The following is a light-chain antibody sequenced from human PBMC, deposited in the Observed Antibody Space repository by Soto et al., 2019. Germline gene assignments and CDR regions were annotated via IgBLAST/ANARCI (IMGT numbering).Light chain of an antibody. CDR3: HQSYNTPQT. Sequence: DIQLTQSPASLSASVGDIVTITCRASQSISGFLHWYQQKPGQAPRLLIYAASSLQSGVPSHLSGSGSGTAFTLTISGLQTEDFATYYCHQSYNTPQTFGQGTQVQSK. V-gene: IGKV1-39*01. CDR2: AAS. J-gene: IGKJ1*01. CDR1: QSISGF.